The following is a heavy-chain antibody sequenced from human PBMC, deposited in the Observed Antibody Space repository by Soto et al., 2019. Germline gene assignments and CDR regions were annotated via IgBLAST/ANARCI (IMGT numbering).Heavy chain of an antibody. J-gene: IGHJ4*02. V-gene: IGHV3-30*04. CDR1: GFTFSRLP. CDR3: VTEGAAGYFPK. D-gene: IGHD3-22*01. CDR2: VSKDGKEK. Sequence: QVQLVESGGGVVQPGRSLRLSCAASGFTFSRLPIHWVRQSPGKGLEWVALVSKDGKEKHYADSVKGRFTISRDNSRNMVYLQVSSLKDDDTAVYYCVTEGAAGYFPKWVQGTLVIVSS.